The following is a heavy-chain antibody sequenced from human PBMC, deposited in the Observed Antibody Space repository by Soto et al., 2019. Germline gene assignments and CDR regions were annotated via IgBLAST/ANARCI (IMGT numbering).Heavy chain of an antibody. CDR1: GGSISSSSYY. V-gene: IGHV4-39*01. CDR2: IYYSGST. Sequence: TLSLTCTVSGGSISSSSYYWGWIRQPPGKGLEWIGSIYYSGSTYYNPSLKSRVTISVDTSKNQFSLKLSSVTAADTAVYYCARQEPGIAAAGTRGPWDYWGQGTLVTVSS. CDR3: ARQEPGIAAAGTRGPWDY. D-gene: IGHD6-13*01. J-gene: IGHJ4*02.